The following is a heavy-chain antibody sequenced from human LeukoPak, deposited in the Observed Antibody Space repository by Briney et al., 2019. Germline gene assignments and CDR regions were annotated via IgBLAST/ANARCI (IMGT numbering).Heavy chain of an antibody. D-gene: IGHD5-18*01. CDR1: GYTFTVYY. V-gene: IGHV1-2*02. CDR2: INPNSGGT. J-gene: IGHJ5*02. Sequence: GASVTVSCKASGYTFTVYYMHWVRQAPGQGLEWMGWINPNSGGTNYAQKFQGRVTMTRDTSISTAYMEVSRLRSDDTAVYYCARTGYSYGYWWFDPWGQGTLVTVSS. CDR3: ARTGYSYGYWWFDP.